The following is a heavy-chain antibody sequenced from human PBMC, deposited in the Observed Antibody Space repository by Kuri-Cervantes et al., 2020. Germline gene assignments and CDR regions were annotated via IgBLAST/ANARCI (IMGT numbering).Heavy chain of an antibody. CDR2: IYHSGST. CDR3: ARDQTTGWFDY. Sequence: GSLRLSCAASGFTFSTYWMGWVRQAPGKGLEWIGSIYHSGSTYYNPSLKSRVTISVDTSKNQFSLKLSSVTAADTAVYYYARDQTTGWFDYWGQGTLVTVSS. J-gene: IGHJ4*02. D-gene: IGHD4-17*01. V-gene: IGHV4-38-2*02. CDR1: GFTFSTYW.